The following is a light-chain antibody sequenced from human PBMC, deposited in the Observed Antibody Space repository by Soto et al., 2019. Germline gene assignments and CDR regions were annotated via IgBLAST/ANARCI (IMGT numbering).Light chain of an antibody. CDR2: KAS. V-gene: IGKV1-5*03. CDR1: QSISSW. Sequence: DIQMTQSPSTLSASVGDRVTITCRASQSISSWLAWYQQKPGKAPKLLIYKASSLESGVPSRFSGSGSGTEFTLTISSLHPDDFATYSCQQYNSYLLTFGGGTKVEIK. CDR3: QQYNSYLLT. J-gene: IGKJ4*01.